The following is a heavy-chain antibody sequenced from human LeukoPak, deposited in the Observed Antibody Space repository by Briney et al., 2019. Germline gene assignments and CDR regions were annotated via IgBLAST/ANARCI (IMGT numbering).Heavy chain of an antibody. CDR2: ISYDGSNK. D-gene: IGHD4-23*01. Sequence: PGGSLRLSRAVSGFTFSNYGVHWVRQAPGKGLEWVAVISYDGSNKDYPDTMKGRFTISRDISKNTVYLQMNSLRGDDTAVYYCARAFETTLVTPDVINHHYYYTLDVWGQGTTVTVSS. J-gene: IGHJ6*02. CDR3: ARAFETTLVTPDVINHHYYYTLDV. V-gene: IGHV3-30*03. CDR1: GFTFSNYG.